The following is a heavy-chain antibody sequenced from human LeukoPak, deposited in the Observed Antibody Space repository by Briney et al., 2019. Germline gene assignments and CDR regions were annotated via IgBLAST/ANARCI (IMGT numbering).Heavy chain of an antibody. V-gene: IGHV3-30-3*01. CDR1: GFTFSSYG. CDR3: ARDSAPLIAVAGTGVDY. CDR2: ISNDGSNK. D-gene: IGHD6-19*01. Sequence: GRSLRLSCAASGFTFSSYGMHWVRQAPGKGLEWVAVISNDGSNKYDADSVKGRFTISRDNAKNSLYLQMNSLRAEDTALYHCARDSAPLIAVAGTGVDYWGQGTLVTVSS. J-gene: IGHJ4*02.